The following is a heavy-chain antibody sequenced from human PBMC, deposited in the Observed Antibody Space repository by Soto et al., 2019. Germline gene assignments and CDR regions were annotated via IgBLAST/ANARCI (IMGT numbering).Heavy chain of an antibody. D-gene: IGHD6-19*01. V-gene: IGHV3-21*01. CDR3: AREWYSSGWYGNAFDI. CDR2: ISSSSSYI. CDR1: GFTFSSYS. Sequence: PGGSLRLSCAASGFTFSSYSMNWVRQAPGKGLEWVSSISSSSSYIYYADSVKGRFTISRDNAKNSLYLQVNSLRAEDTAVYYCAREWYSSGWYGNAFDIWGQGTMVTVSS. J-gene: IGHJ3*02.